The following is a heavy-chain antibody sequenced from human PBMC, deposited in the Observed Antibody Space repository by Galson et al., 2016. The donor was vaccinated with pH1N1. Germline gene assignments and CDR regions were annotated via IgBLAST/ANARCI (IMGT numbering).Heavy chain of an antibody. CDR1: GYRFANYF. CDR3: AREGGVNGDYVFSY. CDR2: INPNGGAT. J-gene: IGHJ4*02. Sequence: SVKVSCKASGYRFANYFLHWVRQAPGQGVEWMGWINPNGGATNYAQKFHSRVTLTRDTSITTGFMELRRLTADDTAIYFCAREGGVNGDYVFSYWGQGSLVTVSS. D-gene: IGHD4-17*01. V-gene: IGHV1-2*02.